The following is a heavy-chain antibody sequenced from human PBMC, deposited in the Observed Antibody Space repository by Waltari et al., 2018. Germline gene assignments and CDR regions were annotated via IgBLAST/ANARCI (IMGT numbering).Heavy chain of an antibody. D-gene: IGHD2-2*01. V-gene: IGHV4-4*02. CDR2: VYHSGKT. CDR1: GASISGTYW. J-gene: IGHJ4*02. CDR3: AGDRAIGLFFDY. Sequence: QVQLQESGQGLVKHSGTLSLTCAVSGASISGTYWWSWVRQSPEKGLAWIGQVYHSGKTDYNPSLQSRVTISVDKPKNQFSLNLNSVTAADTAVYYCAGDRAIGLFFDYWGRGTLVTVSS.